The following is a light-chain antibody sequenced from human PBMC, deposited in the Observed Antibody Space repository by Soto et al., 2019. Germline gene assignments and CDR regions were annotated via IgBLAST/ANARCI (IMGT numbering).Light chain of an antibody. V-gene: IGKV3-20*01. J-gene: IGKJ1*01. CDR3: QQYGSSPWT. CDR1: QSVSSSY. Sequence: EILLTQSPGTLSLSPGERATLSCRASQSVSSSYLAWYQQKHGQAPRLLIYGASSRATGIPDRFSGSGSGTDFTLTISRLEPEDFAVYYGQQYGSSPWTYGQETKVDIK. CDR2: GAS.